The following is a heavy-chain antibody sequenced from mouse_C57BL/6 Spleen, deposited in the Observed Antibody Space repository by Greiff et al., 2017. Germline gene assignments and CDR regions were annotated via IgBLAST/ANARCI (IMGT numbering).Heavy chain of an antibody. V-gene: IGHV1-80*01. CDR2: IYTGDGDT. CDR3: ARWITTRYFDV. D-gene: IGHD1-1*01. Sequence: QVQLQQSGAELVKPGASVKISCKASGYAFSSYWMNWVKQRPGKGLEWIGQIYTGDGDTNYNGKFKGKATLTADKSSITAYMQLSSLTSEDSAVYFCARWITTRYFDVWGTGTTVTVSS. J-gene: IGHJ1*03. CDR1: GYAFSSYW.